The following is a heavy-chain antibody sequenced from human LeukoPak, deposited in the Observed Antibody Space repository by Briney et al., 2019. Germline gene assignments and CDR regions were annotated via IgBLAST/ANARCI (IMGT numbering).Heavy chain of an antibody. CDR1: GFTLSTYA. CDR3: AKKTYHWFGP. Sequence: GGSLRLSCAASGFTLSTYAMSWVRQTPGKGLEWVAATSSSDAGTYHADSVRGRFTISRDSSKNTLYLQMNSLGADDTAIYYCAKKTYHWFGPWGQGTLVTVSS. J-gene: IGHJ5*02. D-gene: IGHD2-2*01. V-gene: IGHV3-23*01. CDR2: TSSSDAGT.